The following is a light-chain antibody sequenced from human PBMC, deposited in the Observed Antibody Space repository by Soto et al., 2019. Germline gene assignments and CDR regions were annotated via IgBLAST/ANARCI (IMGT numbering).Light chain of an antibody. V-gene: IGKV3-20*01. J-gene: IGKJ5*01. Sequence: EIVLTQSPGTLSLSPGERATLSCRASQSLTNSFIAWYQQKPGQGPRLLIYDTSSRATGIPDRFSGSGSGTDFTLTISRLEPEDFAVFFCQQYGTSEIIFGQGTRLEIK. CDR2: DTS. CDR1: QSLTNSF. CDR3: QQYGTSEII.